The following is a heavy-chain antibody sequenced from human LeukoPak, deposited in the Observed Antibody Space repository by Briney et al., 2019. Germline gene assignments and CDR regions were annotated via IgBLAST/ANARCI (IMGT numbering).Heavy chain of an antibody. Sequence: GGSLRHSCAASGFTFIIYWLHWVRQATVTGLVWVSLINSDGSSTNYGDSVKGRFTISRDNAKNTLYLQMNSLRAEDTAVYYCATDVPAVTIFGYWGQGTLVTVSS. D-gene: IGHD2-2*01. V-gene: IGHV3-74*01. CDR3: ATDVPAVTIFGY. CDR1: GFTFIIYW. J-gene: IGHJ4*02. CDR2: INSDGSST.